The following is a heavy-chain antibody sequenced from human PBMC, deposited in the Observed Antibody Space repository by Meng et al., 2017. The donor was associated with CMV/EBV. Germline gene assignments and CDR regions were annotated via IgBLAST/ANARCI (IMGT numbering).Heavy chain of an antibody. CDR1: GFTFSSYA. J-gene: IGHJ4*02. CDR2: ISWDGGST. D-gene: IGHD5-12*01. CDR3: AKDQDIVATGGAFDY. Sequence: GESLKISCAASGFTFSSYAMSWVRQAPGKGLEWVSLISWDGGSTYYADSVKGRFTISRDNSKNSLYLQMNSLRTEDTALYYCAKDQDIVATGGAFDYWGQGTLVTVSS. V-gene: IGHV3-43*01.